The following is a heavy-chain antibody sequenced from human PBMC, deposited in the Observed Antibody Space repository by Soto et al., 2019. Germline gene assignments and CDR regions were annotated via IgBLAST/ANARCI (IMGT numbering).Heavy chain of an antibody. V-gene: IGHV4-4*07. J-gene: IGHJ3*02. D-gene: IGHD3-9*01. CDR3: ARRGGYDIPGDAFDI. CDR2: IYTSGST. CDR1: GGSISSYY. Sequence: SESLSLTCTVSGGSISSYYWSWIRQPAGKGLEWIGRIYTSGSTNYNPSLKSRVTMSVDTSKNQFSLKLSSVTAADTAVYYCARRGGYDIPGDAFDIWGQGTMVTVSS.